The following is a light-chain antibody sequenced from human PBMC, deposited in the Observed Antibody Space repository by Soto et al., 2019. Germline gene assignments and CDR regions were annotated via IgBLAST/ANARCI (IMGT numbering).Light chain of an antibody. CDR1: QGIRNY. J-gene: IGKJ2*01. Sequence: DIQMTQSPSSLSASVGDRVTITCRASQGIRNYLAWYQQKPGKVPKLLIYTASTLQSGVPSRFSGSGSGTDFTLTISSLQPEDVATYYCQQYNGPPYTFGQGTKLEIK. V-gene: IGKV1-27*01. CDR3: QQYNGPPYT. CDR2: TAS.